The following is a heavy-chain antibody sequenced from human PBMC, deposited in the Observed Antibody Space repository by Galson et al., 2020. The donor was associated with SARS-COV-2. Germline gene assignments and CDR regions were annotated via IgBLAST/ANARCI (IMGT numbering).Heavy chain of an antibody. CDR2: INPSGGST. Sequence: ASVQVSCKASGYTFTSYYMHWERQAPGQGLEWMGIINPSGGSTSYAQKFQGRVTMTRDTSTSTVYMELSSLRSEDTAVYYCARDLMVTTNYYYYYGMDVWGQGTTVTVSS. J-gene: IGHJ6*02. D-gene: IGHD4-17*01. CDR1: GYTFTSYY. CDR3: ARDLMVTTNYYYYYGMDV. V-gene: IGHV1-46*01.